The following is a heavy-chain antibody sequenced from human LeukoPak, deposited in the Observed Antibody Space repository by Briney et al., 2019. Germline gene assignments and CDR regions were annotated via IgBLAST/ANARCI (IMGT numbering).Heavy chain of an antibody. CDR3: ARELGSGWYGDYFDY. J-gene: IGHJ4*02. D-gene: IGHD6-19*01. CDR2: ISGSGGST. Sequence: GGSLRLSCAASGFTFSSYGMSWVRQAPGKGLEWVSAISGSGGSTYYADSVKGRFTISRDNAKNSLYLQMNSLRAEDTAVYYCARELGSGWYGDYFDYWGQGTLVTVSS. CDR1: GFTFSSYG. V-gene: IGHV3-23*01.